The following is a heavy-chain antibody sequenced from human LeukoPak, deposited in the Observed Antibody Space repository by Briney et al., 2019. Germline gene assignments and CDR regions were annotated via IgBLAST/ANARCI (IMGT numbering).Heavy chain of an antibody. D-gene: IGHD1-26*01. CDR1: GFHFSSYS. CDR2: ISSSSSSYI. CDR3: ARDRKYSGSYSGMDV. V-gene: IGHV3-21*01. J-gene: IGHJ6*02. Sequence: GSLRLSCAASGFHFSSYSMNWVRPAPGKGLEWVSSISSSSSSYIYYADSVKGRFTISRDNAKNSLYLQMNSLRAEDTAVYYCARDRKYSGSYSGMDVWGQGTTVTVSS.